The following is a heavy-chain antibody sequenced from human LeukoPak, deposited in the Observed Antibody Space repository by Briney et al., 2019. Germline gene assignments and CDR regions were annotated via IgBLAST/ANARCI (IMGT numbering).Heavy chain of an antibody. CDR3: ASTLAVNYFDY. J-gene: IGHJ4*02. CDR1: GGSFSGYY. V-gene: IGHV4-34*01. D-gene: IGHD2/OR15-2a*01. CDR2: INHSGST. Sequence: SETLSLTCAVYGGSFSGYYWSWIRQPPGKGLEWIGEINHSGSTNYNPSLRSRVTISVDTSKNQFPLKLSSVTAADTAVYYCASTLAVNYFDYWGQGTLVTVSS.